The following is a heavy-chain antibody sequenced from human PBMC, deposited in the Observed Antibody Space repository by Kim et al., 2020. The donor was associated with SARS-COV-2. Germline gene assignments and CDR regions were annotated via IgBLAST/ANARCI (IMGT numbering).Heavy chain of an antibody. CDR3: ARDTRGYGSGSHFDY. CDR1: GGSISSSSYY. D-gene: IGHD3-10*01. CDR2: IYYSGST. Sequence: SETLSLTCTVSGGSISSSSYYWGWIRQPPGKGLEWIGTIYYSGSTYFNPSLKSRVTISVDTSKNQFSLKLSSVTAADTAVYYCARDTRGYGSGSHFDYWG. J-gene: IGHJ4*01. V-gene: IGHV4-39*01.